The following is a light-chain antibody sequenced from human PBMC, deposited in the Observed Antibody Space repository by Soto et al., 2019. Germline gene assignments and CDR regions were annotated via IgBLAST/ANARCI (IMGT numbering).Light chain of an antibody. V-gene: IGLV2-14*03. CDR1: SSDVRGYNY. CDR3: TSYTVSSTLV. J-gene: IGLJ1*01. Sequence: QSVLPQPASVSASPGHSLTISCTGTSSDVRGYNYVSWYQHHPGKAPKLMIFDVSYRPSGVSDRFSGSKSGNTASLTISGLQAEDEADYYCTSYTVSSTLVFGTGTKVTVL. CDR2: DVS.